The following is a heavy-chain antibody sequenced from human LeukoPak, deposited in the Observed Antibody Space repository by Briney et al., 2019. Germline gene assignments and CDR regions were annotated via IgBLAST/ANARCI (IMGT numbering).Heavy chain of an antibody. J-gene: IGHJ5*02. CDR3: AKGGSATITTGGFDP. CDR2: ISGSGDVT. Sequence: GGSLRLSCAASGFSFSSYAMSWVRQAPGKGLEWVSGISGSGDVTYYADSVKGRFTISRDNSKNTLYLQVNSLRAEDTAIYYCAKGGSATITTGGFDPWGQGTLVTVSS. D-gene: IGHD4-11*01. CDR1: GFSFSSYA. V-gene: IGHV3-23*01.